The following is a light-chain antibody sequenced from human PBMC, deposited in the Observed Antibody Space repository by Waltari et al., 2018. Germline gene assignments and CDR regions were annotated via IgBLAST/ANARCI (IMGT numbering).Light chain of an antibody. Sequence: QSALTQPPSASGSPGQSVTITCTGTRSDVGGYKLVSWYQQFPGKAPKLLISEVSERPSGVPARFSCSKSGNTASLTVSGLQAEDEADYDCISYASNNRLVFGTGTRVTV. CDR1: RSDVGGYKL. CDR2: EVS. J-gene: IGLJ1*01. CDR3: ISYASNNRLV. V-gene: IGLV2-8*01.